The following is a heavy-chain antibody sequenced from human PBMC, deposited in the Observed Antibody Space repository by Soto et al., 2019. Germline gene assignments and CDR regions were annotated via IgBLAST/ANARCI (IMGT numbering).Heavy chain of an antibody. D-gene: IGHD3-22*01. V-gene: IGHV3-23*01. J-gene: IGHJ5*02. Sequence: DVQVLESGGGLVQPGGSLRLSFAAAGVTFSTYAMNWVRQAPGKGLEWVATISDTGGGTFYAGSVKGRFTISRDNSKNTLYLQMHSLRADDSAIYFCAVGRHKTSGSNTWFDPWGRGTLVTVSS. CDR1: GVTFSTYA. CDR2: ISDTGGGT. CDR3: AVGRHKTSGSNTWFDP.